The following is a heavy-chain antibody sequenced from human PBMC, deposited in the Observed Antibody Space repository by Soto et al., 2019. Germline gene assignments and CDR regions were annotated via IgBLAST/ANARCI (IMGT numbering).Heavy chain of an antibody. V-gene: IGHV4-59*08. CDR2: IYYTGST. D-gene: IGHD6-19*01. J-gene: IGHJ4*02. CDR3: ARRAGAVPGTIDF. CDR1: GDSISSYY. Sequence: HVQLQESGPGLVKPSETLSLICTVSGDSISSYYWSWIRQPPGKGLEWIGFIYYTGSTNYNPSLKSRGTISVDTSKNQLSLKLSSVTAADTAVYYCARRAGAVPGTIDFWGQGTLVTVSS.